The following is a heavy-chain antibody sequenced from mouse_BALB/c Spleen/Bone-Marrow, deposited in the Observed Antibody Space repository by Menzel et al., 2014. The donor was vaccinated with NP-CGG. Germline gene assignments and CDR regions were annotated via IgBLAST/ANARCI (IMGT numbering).Heavy chain of an antibody. CDR2: ISYSGST. Sequence: EVMLVESGPGLVKPSQSLSLTCTVTGYSITSDYTWNWIRQFPGNKLEWMGYISYSGSTSYNPSLKSRISITRDTSKNQFFLQLNSVTSEDTATYYCARGGYDDAVDYWGQGTSVTVPS. D-gene: IGHD2-14*01. CDR3: ARGGYDDAVDY. J-gene: IGHJ4*01. V-gene: IGHV3-2*02. CDR1: GYSITSDYT.